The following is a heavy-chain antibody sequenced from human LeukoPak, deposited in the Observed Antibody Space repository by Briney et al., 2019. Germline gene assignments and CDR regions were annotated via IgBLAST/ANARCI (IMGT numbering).Heavy chain of an antibody. CDR3: GRDDDYYASSCFDG. D-gene: IGHD3-22*01. V-gene: IGHV4-31*03. CDR1: GRSISSGGYY. Sequence: SETLSLTCSVSGRSISSGGYYWSWTRPHPGKGREWSGYIYYSGRTYNNPSLKSRATISVDTSKNQFSRKLSCVTPAHPAVSYCGRDDDYYASSCFDGWGQGSLVTVSS. CDR2: IYYSGRT. J-gene: IGHJ5*02.